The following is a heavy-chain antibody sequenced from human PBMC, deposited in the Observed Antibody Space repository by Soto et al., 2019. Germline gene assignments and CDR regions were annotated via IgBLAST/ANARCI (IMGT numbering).Heavy chain of an antibody. CDR1: GGTFLGYC. V-gene: IGHV4-34*01. CDR3: ARIFSIFGVVWRANWFDP. Sequence: SETLCLTCAVYGGTFLGYCWSWIRQPPCKGLEWIGEINHSGSTNYNPSLKSRVTISVDTSKNQFSLKLSSVTAADTAVYYCARIFSIFGVVWRANWFDPWGHGPLVTV. D-gene: IGHD3-3*01. CDR2: INHSGST. J-gene: IGHJ5*02.